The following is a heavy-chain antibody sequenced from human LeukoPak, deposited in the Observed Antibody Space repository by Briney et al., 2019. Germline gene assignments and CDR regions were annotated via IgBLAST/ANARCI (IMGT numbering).Heavy chain of an antibody. Sequence: GGSLRLSCAASGFTFGSYAMSWVRQAPGKGLEWVSAISGTGGRTYYADSVKGRFTISRDNSKNTLYLQMNSLRAEDTAVYYCAKEPASSGWFDPWGQGTLVAVS. V-gene: IGHV3-23*01. J-gene: IGHJ5*02. CDR2: ISGTGGRT. D-gene: IGHD6-19*01. CDR3: AKEPASSGWFDP. CDR1: GFTFGSYA.